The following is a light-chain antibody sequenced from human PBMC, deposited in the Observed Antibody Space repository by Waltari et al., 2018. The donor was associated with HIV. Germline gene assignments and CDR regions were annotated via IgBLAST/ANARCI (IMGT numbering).Light chain of an antibody. CDR3: CSYAGSYPVV. J-gene: IGLJ2*01. CDR2: DVR. CDR1: SSDFGVYNF. V-gene: IGLV2-11*01. Sequence: QSALTQPRSVSGSPGPSVTISCTGTSSDFGVYNFVSWYHQHPGKAPKLMIYDVRKRPSGVPDRFSGSKSGNTASLTISGLQAEDEADYYCCSYAGSYPVVFGGGTKLTVL.